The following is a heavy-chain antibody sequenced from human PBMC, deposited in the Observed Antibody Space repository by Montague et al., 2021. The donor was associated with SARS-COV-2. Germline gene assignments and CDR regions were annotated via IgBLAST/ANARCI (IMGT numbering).Heavy chain of an antibody. J-gene: IGHJ3*02. CDR2: IYYSGST. CDR1: GGSISSSSYY. Sequence: SETLSLTCTVSGGSISSSSYYWGWMRQPPGQGLEWIGSIYYSGSTYYNPSLQSRVTISVATSKNQFSLKLSSVTAADTAVYYCASPTYYYDSSGSDAFDIWGQGTMVTVSS. V-gene: IGHV4-39*01. D-gene: IGHD3-22*01. CDR3: ASPTYYYDSSGSDAFDI.